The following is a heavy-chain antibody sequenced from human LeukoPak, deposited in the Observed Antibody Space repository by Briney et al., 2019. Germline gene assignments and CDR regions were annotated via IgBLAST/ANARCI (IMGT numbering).Heavy chain of an antibody. D-gene: IGHD4-17*01. V-gene: IGHV1-46*01. J-gene: IGHJ4*02. CDR3: ARLLGTDDYDLDY. CDR1: GYTFTSYC. Sequence: GASVKVSCKASGYTFTSYCMHWMRQAPGQGLEWMGIINPSGGSTSYAQKFQGRVTMTRDTSTSTVYMELSSLRSEDTAVYYCARLLGTDDYDLDYWGQGTLVTVSS. CDR2: INPSGGST.